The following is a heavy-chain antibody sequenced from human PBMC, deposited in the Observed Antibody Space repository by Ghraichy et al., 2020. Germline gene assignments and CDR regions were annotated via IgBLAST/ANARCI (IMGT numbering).Heavy chain of an antibody. J-gene: IGHJ6*03. CDR3: ARGYDILTGYSAAYYMDV. CDR2: ISSSSSYT. V-gene: IGHV3-11*05. CDR1: GFTFSDYY. D-gene: IGHD3-9*01. Sequence: GGSLRLSCAASGFTFSDYYMSWIRQAPGKGLEWVSYISSSSSYTNYADSVKGRFTISRDNAKNSLYLQMNSLRAEDTAVYYCARGYDILTGYSAAYYMDVWGKGTTVTVSS.